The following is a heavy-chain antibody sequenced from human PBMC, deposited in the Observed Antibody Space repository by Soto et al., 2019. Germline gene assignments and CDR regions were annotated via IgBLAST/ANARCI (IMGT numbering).Heavy chain of an antibody. CDR2: FDPEDGET. V-gene: IGHV1-24*01. CDR3: ATGMRERTYGMDV. Sequence: ASVKVSCKVSGYTLTELSMHWVRQAPGKGLEWMGGFDPEDGETIYAQKFQGRVTTTEDTSTDTAYMELSSLRSEDTAVYYCATGMRERTYGMDVWGQGTTVTVSS. CDR1: GYTLTELS. J-gene: IGHJ6*02. D-gene: IGHD1-26*01.